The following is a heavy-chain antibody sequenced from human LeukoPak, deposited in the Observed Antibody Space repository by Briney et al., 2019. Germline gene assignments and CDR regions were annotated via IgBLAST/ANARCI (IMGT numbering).Heavy chain of an antibody. D-gene: IGHD2-15*01. CDR3: ARHGAGYCSGGSCYGPPLPQR. CDR1: GGSISSSSYY. J-gene: IGHJ1*01. Sequence: PSETLSLTCTVSGGSISSSSYYWGWIRQPPGKGLEWIGSIYYSGSTNYNPSLKSRVTISVDTSKNQFSLKLSSVTAADTAVYYCARHGAGYCSGGSCYGPPLPQRWGQGTLVTVSS. CDR2: IYYSGST. V-gene: IGHV4-39*07.